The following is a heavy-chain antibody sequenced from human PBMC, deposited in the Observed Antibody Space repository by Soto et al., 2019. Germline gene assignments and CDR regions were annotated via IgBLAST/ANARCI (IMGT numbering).Heavy chain of an antibody. CDR2: ISYDGSNK. D-gene: IGHD3-3*01. J-gene: IGHJ3*02. CDR3: ARGVDTYYDFWSGYYGSFDI. V-gene: IGHV3-30-3*01. CDR1: GFTFSSYA. Sequence: PGGSLRLSCAASGFTFSSYAMHWVRQAPGKGLEWVAVISYDGSNKYYADSVKGRFTISRDNSKNTLYLQMNSLRAEDTAVYYCARGVDTYYDFWSGYYGSFDIWGQGTMVTVS.